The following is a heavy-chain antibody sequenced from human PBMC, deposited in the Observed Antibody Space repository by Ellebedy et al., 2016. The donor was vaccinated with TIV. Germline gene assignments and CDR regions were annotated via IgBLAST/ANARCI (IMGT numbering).Heavy chain of an antibody. D-gene: IGHD3-10*01. CDR2: ISYDGRSK. Sequence: GESLKISCAASGFTFGNYAMHWVRQTPGKGLGWVAVISYDGRSKYYSDSVRGRFTLSRDNSNDALYLQMDSLRTEDTAVYYCAKVQYYGTGSHLPANWGHGTLVTVSS. CDR1: GFTFGNYA. J-gene: IGHJ4*01. CDR3: AKVQYYGTGSHLPAN. V-gene: IGHV3-30*18.